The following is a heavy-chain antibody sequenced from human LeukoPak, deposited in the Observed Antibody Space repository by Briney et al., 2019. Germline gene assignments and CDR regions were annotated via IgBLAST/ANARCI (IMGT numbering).Heavy chain of an antibody. CDR3: ARSHDAFDI. CDR1: GGSISSSNYY. V-gene: IGHV4-39*01. CDR2: IYYSGST. Sequence: RSSGTLSLTCTVSGGSISSSNYYWGWIRQPPGKGLEWIGSIYYSGSTYYNPSLKSRVTISVDTSKNQFSLKLSSVTAADTAVYYCARSHDAFDIWGQGTMVTVSS. J-gene: IGHJ3*02.